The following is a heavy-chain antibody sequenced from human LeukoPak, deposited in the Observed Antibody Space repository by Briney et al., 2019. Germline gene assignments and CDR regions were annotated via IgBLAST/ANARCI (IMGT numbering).Heavy chain of an antibody. Sequence: GGSLRLSCVASGFTFVDYGMSWVRQAPGKGLEWVSGINWNGGSTGDADSVKGRFTISRDNAKNSLYLQMNSLRAEDTALYYCARSWGSWYYYYYMDVWGKGTTVSVSS. D-gene: IGHD7-27*01. CDR1: GFTFVDYG. CDR3: ARSWGSWYYYYYMDV. V-gene: IGHV3-20*04. J-gene: IGHJ6*03. CDR2: INWNGGST.